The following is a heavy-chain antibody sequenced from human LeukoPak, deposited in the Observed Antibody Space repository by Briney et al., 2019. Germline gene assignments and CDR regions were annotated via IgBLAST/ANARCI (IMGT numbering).Heavy chain of an antibody. Sequence: GGSLRPSCAASGFTVSSNYMSWVRQAPGKGLEWVSVIYSGGSTYYADSVKGRFTISRDNSKNTLYLQMNSLRAEDTAVYYCANQYYGDYYTDYWGQGTLVTVSS. CDR1: GFTVSSNY. CDR3: ANQYYGDYYTDY. D-gene: IGHD4-17*01. CDR2: IYSGGST. J-gene: IGHJ4*02. V-gene: IGHV3-53*01.